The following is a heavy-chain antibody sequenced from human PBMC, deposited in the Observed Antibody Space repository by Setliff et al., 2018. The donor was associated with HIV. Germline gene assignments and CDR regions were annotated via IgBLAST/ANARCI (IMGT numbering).Heavy chain of an antibody. CDR1: GYTFTNSD. CDR2: MNPKSGNT. J-gene: IGHJ4*02. Sequence: ASVKVSCKASGYTFTNSDINWVRQATGQGLEWMGWMNPKSGNTGYAQRFQGRVTMTRDTSGSTAYMELSSLRSEDTAVYYCARAYNVYDYRFDSSGYDYWGQGTLVTVSS. D-gene: IGHD3-22*01. CDR3: ARAYNVYDYRFDSSGYDY. V-gene: IGHV1-8*02.